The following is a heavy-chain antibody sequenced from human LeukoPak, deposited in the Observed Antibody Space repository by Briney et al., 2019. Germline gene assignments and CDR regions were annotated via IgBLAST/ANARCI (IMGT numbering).Heavy chain of an antibody. D-gene: IGHD6-19*01. CDR3: ARDNGGSGWVH. CDR2: ISFDANNI. Sequence: GGSLRLSCAASGFTFSSYGMHWVRQAPGRGLEWVAVISFDANNIYYADSVKGRFTISRDNAKNSLYLQMNSLRAEDTAVYYCARDNGGSGWVHWGQGTLVTVSS. V-gene: IGHV3-30*03. CDR1: GFTFSSYG. J-gene: IGHJ4*02.